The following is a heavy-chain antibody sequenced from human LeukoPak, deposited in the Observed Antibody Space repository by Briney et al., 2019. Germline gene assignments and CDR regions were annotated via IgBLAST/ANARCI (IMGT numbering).Heavy chain of an antibody. Sequence: PSETLSLTCAVYGGSFSGYYWSWIRQPPGKGLEWIGEINHSGSTNYNPSLKSRVTISVDTSKNQFSLKLSSVTAADTAVYYCAGSQRGSLDYWGQGTLVTVSS. CDR2: INHSGST. J-gene: IGHJ4*02. CDR3: AGSQRGSLDY. D-gene: IGHD3-10*01. CDR1: GGSFSGYY. V-gene: IGHV4-34*01.